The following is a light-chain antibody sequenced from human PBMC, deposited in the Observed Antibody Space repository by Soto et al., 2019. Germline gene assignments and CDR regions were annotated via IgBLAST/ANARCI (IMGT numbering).Light chain of an antibody. V-gene: IGKV1-27*01. CDR3: QKYNCAPFT. Sequence: DIQMTQSPSSLSASVGDRVAITCRASQGISSYLAWYQQKPGKVPKLLIYAASTLQSGVPSRFSGSGSGTDFTLTISSLQPEDVATYYCQKYNCAPFTFGPGTKVDIK. J-gene: IGKJ3*01. CDR2: AAS. CDR1: QGISSY.